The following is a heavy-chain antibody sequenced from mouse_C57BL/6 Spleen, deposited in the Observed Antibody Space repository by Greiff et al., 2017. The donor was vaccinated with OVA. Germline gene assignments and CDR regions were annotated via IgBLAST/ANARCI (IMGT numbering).Heavy chain of an antibody. J-gene: IGHJ3*01. V-gene: IGHV1-52*01. CDR3: AREDYGSSYFAY. CDR1: GYTFTSYW. Sequence: QVQLQQPGAELVRPGSSVKLSCKASGYTFTSYWMHWVKQRPIQGLEWIGNIDPSDSETHYNQKFKDKATLTVDKYSSAAYMLLSSLTSEDSAVYYCAREDYGSSYFAYWGQGTLVTVSA. CDR2: IDPSDSET. D-gene: IGHD1-1*01.